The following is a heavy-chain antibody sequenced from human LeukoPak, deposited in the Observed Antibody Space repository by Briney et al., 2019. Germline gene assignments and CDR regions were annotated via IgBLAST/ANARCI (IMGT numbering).Heavy chain of an antibody. Sequence: PGGSLRLSCAASGFTFSSYWMSWVRQAPGKGLEWVANIKQDGSEKYYVDSVKGRFTISRHNAKNSLYLQMNNLRAEDTAVYYCARDLLGYNYYYMDVWGKGTTVTVSS. CDR3: ARDLLGYNYYYMDV. CDR1: GFTFSSYW. J-gene: IGHJ6*03. CDR2: IKQDGSEK. V-gene: IGHV3-7*01. D-gene: IGHD3-10*01.